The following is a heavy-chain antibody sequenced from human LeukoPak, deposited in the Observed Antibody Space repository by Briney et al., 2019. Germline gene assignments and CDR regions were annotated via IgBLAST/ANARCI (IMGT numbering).Heavy chain of an antibody. CDR3: AKLRTGSIFGNFDY. CDR2: ISWNSGSI. D-gene: IGHD3-3*01. CDR1: GFTFDDYA. J-gene: IGHJ4*02. Sequence: PGGSLRLSCAASGFTFDDYAMHWVRQAPGKGLEWVSGISWNSGSIGYADSVKGRFTISRDNAKSSLYLQMNSLRAEDTALYYCAKLRTGSIFGNFDYWGQGTLVTVSS. V-gene: IGHV3-9*01.